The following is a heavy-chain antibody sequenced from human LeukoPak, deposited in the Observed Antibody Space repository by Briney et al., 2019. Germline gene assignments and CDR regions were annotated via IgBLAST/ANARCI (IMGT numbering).Heavy chain of an antibody. CDR2: IYYSGST. D-gene: IGHD5-18*01. V-gene: IGHV4-59*01. J-gene: IGHJ4*02. CDR3: ARDHRGYSYGLFDN. Sequence: SETLSLTCTVSGGSMSSYYWSWIRQPPGKGLEWIGSIYYSGSTNYNPSLKSRVTISVDTSKNQFSLRLSSVTAADTAVYYCARDHRGYSYGLFDNWGQGTLVTVSS. CDR1: GGSMSSYY.